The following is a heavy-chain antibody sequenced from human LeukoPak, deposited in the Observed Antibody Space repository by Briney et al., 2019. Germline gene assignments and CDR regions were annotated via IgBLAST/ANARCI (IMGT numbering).Heavy chain of an antibody. CDR1: GYSISSGYY. J-gene: IGHJ4*02. CDR2: IYHSGNT. D-gene: IGHD4-23*01. V-gene: IGHV4-38-2*02. Sequence: SETLSLTCTVSGYSISSGYYWGWIRQPPGKGLEWIGSIYHSGNTYYNPSLKSRVTISVDTSKNQFSLKLNSVTAADTAVYYCAREDGGNSVLNYWGQGTLVTVSS. CDR3: AREDGGNSVLNY.